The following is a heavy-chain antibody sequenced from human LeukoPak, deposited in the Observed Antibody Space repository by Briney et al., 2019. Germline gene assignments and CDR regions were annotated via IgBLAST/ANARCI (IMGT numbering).Heavy chain of an antibody. CDR1: GFTFSSYS. D-gene: IGHD3-16*01. V-gene: IGHV3-21*01. CDR2: ISSSSSYI. CDR3: ARENGGIRAGAFDI. J-gene: IGHJ3*02. Sequence: GGSLRLSCAASGFTFSSYSMNWVRQAPGKGLEWVSSISSSSSYIYYADSVKGRFTISRDNAKNSLYLQMNSLRAEDTAVYYCARENGGIRAGAFDIWGQGTMVTVSS.